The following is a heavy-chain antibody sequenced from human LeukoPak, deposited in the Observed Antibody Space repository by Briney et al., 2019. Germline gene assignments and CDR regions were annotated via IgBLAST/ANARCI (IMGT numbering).Heavy chain of an antibody. CDR3: ARGDIVVVPAAAFDY. CDR1: GYSFTSYW. J-gene: IGHJ4*02. Sequence: GECLRISCKGTGYSFTSYWIGWVRQMPGKGLEWMGIIYPGDSDTRYSPSFQGQVTISADKSISTAYLQWSSLKASDTAMYYCARGDIVVVPAAAFDYWGQGTLVTVSS. V-gene: IGHV5-51*01. CDR2: IYPGDSDT. D-gene: IGHD2-2*01.